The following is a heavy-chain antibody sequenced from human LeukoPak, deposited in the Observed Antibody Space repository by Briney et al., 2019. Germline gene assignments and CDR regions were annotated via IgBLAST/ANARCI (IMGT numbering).Heavy chain of an antibody. J-gene: IGHJ4*02. CDR2: IIPIFGTA. V-gene: IGHV1-69*05. CDR3: AGSGSTVVLFDY. D-gene: IGHD4-23*01. CDR1: GGTFSSYA. Sequence: ASVKVSCKASGGTFSSYAISWVRQAPGQGLEWMGGIIPIFGTANYAQKFQGRVTITTDESTSTAYMELSSLRSEDTAVHYCAGSGSTVVLFDYWGQGTLVTVSS.